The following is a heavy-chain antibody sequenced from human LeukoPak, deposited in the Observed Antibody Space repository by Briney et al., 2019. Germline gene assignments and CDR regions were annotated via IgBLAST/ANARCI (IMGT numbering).Heavy chain of an antibody. CDR2: MNPNSGNT. D-gene: IGHD3-3*01. V-gene: IGHV1-8*01. CDR3: ARGRLAYDFWSGYYWGDNSLLNWFDP. Sequence: GASVKVSCKASGYTFTSYDINWVRQATGQGLEWMGWMNPNSGNTGYAQKFQGRVTMTRNTSISTAYMELSSLRSEDTAVYYCARGRLAYDFWSGYYWGDNSLLNWFDPWGQRTLVTVSS. J-gene: IGHJ5*02. CDR1: GYTFTSYD.